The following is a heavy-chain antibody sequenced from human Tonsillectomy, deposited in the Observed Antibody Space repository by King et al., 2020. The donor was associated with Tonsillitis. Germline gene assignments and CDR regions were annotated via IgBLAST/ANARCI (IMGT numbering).Heavy chain of an antibody. CDR2: IYYSGST. J-gene: IGHJ4*02. CDR3: ARHDIAVPGSHFAS. V-gene: IGHV4-59*08. Sequence: QLQESGPGLVKPSETLSLTCTVSGGSISSYYWSWIRQPPGKGLEWIGYIYYSGSTNYNPSLKSRVTISVDTSKNQFSLKLSSVTAADTAVYYCARHDIAVPGSHFASWGQGTLVTVSS. D-gene: IGHD6-19*01. CDR1: GGSISSYY.